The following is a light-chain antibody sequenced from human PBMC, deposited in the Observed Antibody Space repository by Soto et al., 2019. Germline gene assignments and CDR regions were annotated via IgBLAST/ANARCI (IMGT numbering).Light chain of an antibody. Sequence: DIQMTQSPSSLSASVGDRVTITCRASQSISNFLNWYQQKPGKAPKLLIYAASSLQSGVPSRFSGSGSGTEFTLTISSLQPEDFATYYCQQSYSTPLTFGGGTKVDIK. CDR2: AAS. CDR3: QQSYSTPLT. CDR1: QSISNF. J-gene: IGKJ4*01. V-gene: IGKV1-39*01.